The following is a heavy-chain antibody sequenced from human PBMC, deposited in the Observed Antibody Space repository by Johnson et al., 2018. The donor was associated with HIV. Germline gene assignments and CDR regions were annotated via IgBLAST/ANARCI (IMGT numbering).Heavy chain of an antibody. CDR1: GFTFSSYA. CDR2: IKCDGSEK. Sequence: QVQLVESGGGVVQPGRSLRLSCAASGFTFSSYAMHWVCQAPEKGLEWVADIKCDGSEKYYVDSVKGRFTISRVNSKNMLYLQMNSLRVEDTAVYYCAKEGSRGTVTQAPDAFDIWGQGTVVTVSS. J-gene: IGHJ3*02. V-gene: IGHV3-30*04. CDR3: AKEGSRGTVTQAPDAFDI. D-gene: IGHD4-17*01.